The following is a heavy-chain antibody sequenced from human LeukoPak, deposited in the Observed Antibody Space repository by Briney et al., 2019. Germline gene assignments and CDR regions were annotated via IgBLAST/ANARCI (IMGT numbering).Heavy chain of an antibody. V-gene: IGHV3-30-3*01. Sequence: GGSLRLSCAASGFTFSSYAMHWVRQAPGKGLEWVAVISYDGSNKYYADSVKGRFTISRDNSKNTLYLQMNSLRAEDTAVYYCAKDRVGATDYFDYWGQGTLVTVSS. CDR2: ISYDGSNK. CDR1: GFTFSSYA. J-gene: IGHJ4*02. D-gene: IGHD1-26*01. CDR3: AKDRVGATDYFDY.